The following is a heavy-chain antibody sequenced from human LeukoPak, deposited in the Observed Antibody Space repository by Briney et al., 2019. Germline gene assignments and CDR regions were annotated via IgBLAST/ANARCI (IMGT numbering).Heavy chain of an antibody. CDR3: ARDRLRGIVGATTTFDY. CDR1: GFTFSSYG. V-gene: IGHV3-30*02. D-gene: IGHD1-26*01. J-gene: IGHJ4*02. Sequence: PGGSLRLSCAASGFTFSSYGMHWVRQAPGKGLEWVAFIRYDGSNKYYADSVKGRFTISRDNSKNTLYLQMNSLRAEDTAVYYCARDRLRGIVGATTTFDYWGQGTLVTVSS. CDR2: IRYDGSNK.